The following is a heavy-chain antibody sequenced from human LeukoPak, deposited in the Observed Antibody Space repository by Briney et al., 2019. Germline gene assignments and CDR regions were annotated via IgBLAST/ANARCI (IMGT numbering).Heavy chain of an antibody. Sequence: SQTLSLTCTVSGGSISSGSYYWSWIRQPAGKGLEWIGRIYTSGSTNYNPSLKSRVAISVDTSKNQFSLKLCSVTAADTAVYYCARDVAGHFDYWGQGTLVTVSS. V-gene: IGHV4-61*02. D-gene: IGHD2-15*01. CDR3: ARDVAGHFDY. CDR1: GGSISSGSYY. CDR2: IYTSGST. J-gene: IGHJ4*02.